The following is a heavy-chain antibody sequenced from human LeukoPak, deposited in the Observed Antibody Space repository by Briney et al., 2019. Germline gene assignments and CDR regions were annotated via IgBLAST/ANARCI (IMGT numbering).Heavy chain of an antibody. CDR3: AKAASYFGSGRAPFDY. Sequence: GGSLRLSCAASGFTFSNSAMTWLRQAPGKGLEGVSVIGVGGGAYYADSVKGQFTISRDISKTTLYLQMDSLRAEDTAVYYCAKAASYFGSGRAPFDYWGQGTLVTVSS. CDR1: GFTFSNSA. V-gene: IGHV3-23*01. CDR2: IGVGGGA. D-gene: IGHD3-10*01. J-gene: IGHJ4*02.